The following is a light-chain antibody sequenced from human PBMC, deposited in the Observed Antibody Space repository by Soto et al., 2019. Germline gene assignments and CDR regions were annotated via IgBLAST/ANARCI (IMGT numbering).Light chain of an antibody. CDR3: QVWETSSGNQAI. V-gene: IGLV3-21*01. CDR1: RIGIKS. CDR2: YDS. J-gene: IGLJ2*01. Sequence: SYELTQPPSVSVAPGNTATMTCGGNRIGIKSVHWYQQMPGQAPVLVISYDSDRPSGIPERFSGSNSGNTATLTISRVEPGDEADYYCQVWETSSGNQAIFGAGTKVTVL.